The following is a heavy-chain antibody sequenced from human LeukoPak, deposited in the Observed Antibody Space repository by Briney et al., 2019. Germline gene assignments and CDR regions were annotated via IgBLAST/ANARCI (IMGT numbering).Heavy chain of an antibody. D-gene: IGHD2-15*01. CDR1: GYSISSGYY. J-gene: IGHJ5*02. CDR2: IYHSGST. V-gene: IGHV4-38-2*02. Sequence: SETLSLTCTVSGYSISSGYYWGWIRQPPGKGLEWIGSIYHSGSTYYNPSLKSRVTISVDTSKNQFSLNLNSVTAADTAVYYCARDEAYCSGGRCYNWFDPWGQGTLVTVSS. CDR3: ARDEAYCSGGRCYNWFDP.